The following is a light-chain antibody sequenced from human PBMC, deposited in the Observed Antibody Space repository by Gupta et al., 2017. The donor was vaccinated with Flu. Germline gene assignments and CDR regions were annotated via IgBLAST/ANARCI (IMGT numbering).Light chain of an antibody. V-gene: IGLV2-14*03. CDR3: SSYTTSSTPEV. CDR2: EVR. CDR1: SSYVGDLNY. Sequence: SSYVGDLNYVSWFQQHPGKAPKVLIYEVRNRPSGVSYRFSGSKSGNTASLTISGLQAEDEADYYCSSYTTSSTPEVFGGGTKLTVL. J-gene: IGLJ2*01.